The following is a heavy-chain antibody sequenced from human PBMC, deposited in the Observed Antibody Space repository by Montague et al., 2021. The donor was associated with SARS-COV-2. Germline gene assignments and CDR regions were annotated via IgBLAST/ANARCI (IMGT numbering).Heavy chain of an antibody. CDR1: GYSISSGYY. CDR3: ARDCYDYGSGSYQRWFDP. J-gene: IGHJ5*02. Sequence: SETLSLTCTVSGYSISSGYYWGWTRQPPGKGLEWIGSIYHSGSTYYNPSLKSRVTISVDTSKNQFSLKLSSVTAADTAVYYCARDCYDYGSGSYQRWFDPWGQGTLVTVSS. CDR2: IYHSGST. D-gene: IGHD3-10*01. V-gene: IGHV4-38-2*02.